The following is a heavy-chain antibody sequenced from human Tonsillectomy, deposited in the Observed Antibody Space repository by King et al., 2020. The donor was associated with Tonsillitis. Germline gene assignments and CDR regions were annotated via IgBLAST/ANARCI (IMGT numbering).Heavy chain of an antibody. CDR2: IYHSGST. D-gene: IGHD1-26*01. Sequence: VQLQESGPGLVKPSETLSLTCAVSGYSINSNYYWGWIRQSPGRGLEWIGTIYHSGSTYYNPSLKSRVTISVDTSKNQFSLKLSSVTAADTAVYYCARDGDDGSAFDIWGQGTKVTVSS. CDR1: GYSINSNYY. J-gene: IGHJ3*02. V-gene: IGHV4-38-2*02. CDR3: ARDGDDGSAFDI.